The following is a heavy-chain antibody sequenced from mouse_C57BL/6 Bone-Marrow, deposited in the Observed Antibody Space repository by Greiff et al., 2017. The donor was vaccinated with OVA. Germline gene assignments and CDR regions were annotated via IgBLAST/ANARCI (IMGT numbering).Heavy chain of an antibody. CDR1: GYTFTSYG. D-gene: IGHD1-1*01. CDR2: IYPRSGNT. Sequence: QVQLQQSGAELARPGASVKLSCKASGYTFTSYGISWVKQRTGQGLEWIGEIYPRSGNTYYNEKFKGKATLTVDKPSSTAYMQLSSLTSEDSAVYYCAREDYYGSYYFDYWGQGTTLTVSS. J-gene: IGHJ2*01. V-gene: IGHV1-81*01. CDR3: AREDYYGSYYFDY.